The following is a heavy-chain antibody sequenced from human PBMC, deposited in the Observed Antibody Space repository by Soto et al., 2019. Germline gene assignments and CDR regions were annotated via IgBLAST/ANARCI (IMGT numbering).Heavy chain of an antibody. D-gene: IGHD3-9*01. CDR1: GFTFSSYS. CDR3: ARDLNSYDILTGYFLSDFDY. CDR2: ISSSSSYI. J-gene: IGHJ4*02. Sequence: EVQLVESGGGLVKPGGSLRLSCAASGFTFSSYSMNWVRQAPGKGLEWVSSISSSSSYIYYADSVKGRFTISRDNAKNSLYLQMNSLRAEDTAVYYCARDLNSYDILTGYFLSDFDYWGQGTLVTVSS. V-gene: IGHV3-21*01.